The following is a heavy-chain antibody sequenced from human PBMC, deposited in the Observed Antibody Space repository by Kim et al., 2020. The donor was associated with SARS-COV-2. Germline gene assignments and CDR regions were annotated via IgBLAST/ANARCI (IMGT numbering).Heavy chain of an antibody. CDR2: YT. J-gene: IGHJ4*02. CDR3: ARHSNTANDY. D-gene: IGHD5-18*01. V-gene: IGHV5-10-1*01. Sequence: YTNYSPSFQGHVTISADKSISTAYLQWSSLKASDTAMYYCARHSNTANDYWGQGTLVTVSS.